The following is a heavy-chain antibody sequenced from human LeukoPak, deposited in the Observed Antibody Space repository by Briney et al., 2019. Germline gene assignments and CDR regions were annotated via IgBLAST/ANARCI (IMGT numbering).Heavy chain of an antibody. V-gene: IGHV1-18*01. D-gene: IGHD2-21*02. J-gene: IGHJ3*01. CDR2: INSYNGNK. Sequence: VASVKVSCKASGYTFTSYGMNWVRQAPGQGLEWMGWINSYNGNKNYAQKLQRRVTMTPDTSTSTAYMELTSLRSDDTGVYCCAISVVVTALGACDLWARETVDTVS. CDR1: GYTFTSYG. CDR3: AISVVVTALGACDL.